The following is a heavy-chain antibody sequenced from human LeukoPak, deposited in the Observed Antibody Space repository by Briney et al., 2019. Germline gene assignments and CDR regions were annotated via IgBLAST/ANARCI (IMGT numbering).Heavy chain of an antibody. D-gene: IGHD1/OR15-1a*01. Sequence: GGSLRLSCAASGFTFSSYWMSWVRQAPGKGLEWVANIRQDGSVQNYVDSVNGRLTISRDNPKNSVYLQKSSLGAEDTAVFYCLVTTRSRGFGYWGQGTLVTVSS. CDR2: IRQDGSVQ. V-gene: IGHV3-7*01. J-gene: IGHJ4*02. CDR3: LVTTRSRGFGY. CDR1: GFTFSSYW.